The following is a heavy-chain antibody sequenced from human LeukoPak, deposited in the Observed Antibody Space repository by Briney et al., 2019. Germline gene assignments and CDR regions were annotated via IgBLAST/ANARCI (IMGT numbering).Heavy chain of an antibody. Sequence: ASVKVSCKASGYTFTSYYMHWVRQAPGQGLEWMGIINPSGGSTSYAQKFQGRVTVTRDMSTSTVYMELSSLRSEDTAVYYCATGGTTVTNFDYWGQGTLVTVSS. CDR2: INPSGGST. J-gene: IGHJ4*02. V-gene: IGHV1-46*03. CDR1: GYTFTSYY. CDR3: ATGGTTVTNFDY. D-gene: IGHD4-11*01.